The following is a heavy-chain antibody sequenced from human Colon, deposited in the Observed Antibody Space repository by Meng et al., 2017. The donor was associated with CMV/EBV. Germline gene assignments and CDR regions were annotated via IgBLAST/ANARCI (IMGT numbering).Heavy chain of an antibody. Sequence: GESLKISCAASGFTFSDFWMGWVRQLPGKGLEWVANIKQDGSQKHYVDSVEGRFTISRDNAKNSLYLQMNSLRAEDTAVYYCAREQLVGDTFDYWGQGTLVTVSS. CDR2: IKQDGSQK. D-gene: IGHD3-10*01. V-gene: IGHV3-7*01. CDR3: AREQLVGDTFDY. J-gene: IGHJ4*02. CDR1: GFTFSDFW.